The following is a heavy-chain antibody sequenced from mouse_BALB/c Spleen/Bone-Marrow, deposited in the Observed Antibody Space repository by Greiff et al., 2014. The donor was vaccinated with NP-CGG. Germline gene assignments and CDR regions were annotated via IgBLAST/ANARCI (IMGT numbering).Heavy chain of an antibody. CDR1: GFDFSRYW. J-gene: IGHJ1*01. CDR2: IYPDSSTI. Sequence: EVQLEESGGGLVQPGGSLKLSCAASGFDFSRYWMSWVRQAPGKGLEWIGEIYPDSSTINYTTSLKDKFMVTRDNAKNTLYMQICKVRCNVTAVYYGVRLGYRNHWYFDVWGAGTTLTVSS. CDR3: VRLGYRNHWYFDV. D-gene: IGHD2-5*01. V-gene: IGHV4-1*02.